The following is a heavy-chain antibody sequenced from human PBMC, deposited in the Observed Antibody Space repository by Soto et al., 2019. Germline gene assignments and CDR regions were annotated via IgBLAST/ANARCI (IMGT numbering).Heavy chain of an antibody. Sequence: QLQLQESGPGLVKPSETLSLTCIISGASISDSGSYWGWFRQPPGKGLEWIGHIHHSGSTSYSPSLRSRVTLSVDTSRNQFSLKVSSVASADTAMYYCARLGVTIRRFQLDAWGQGALVSVSS. V-gene: IGHV4-39*01. J-gene: IGHJ5*02. D-gene: IGHD3-3*01. CDR3: ARLGVTIRRFQLDA. CDR2: IHHSGST. CDR1: GASISDSGSY.